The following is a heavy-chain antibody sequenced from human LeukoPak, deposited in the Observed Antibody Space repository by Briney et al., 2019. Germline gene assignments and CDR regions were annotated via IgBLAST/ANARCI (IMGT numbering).Heavy chain of an antibody. V-gene: IGHV4-39*01. CDR3: ARHSGSGSLSRPFDP. CDR2: VYYTGST. J-gene: IGHJ5*02. D-gene: IGHD3-10*01. Sequence: SETLSLTCSVSGPSVTSGGFYWGWLRPPPGKGLXXXASVYYTGSTYYNPSLKSRVTISIDTSKNQFSLSLRSLIAADTAVYYCARHSGSGSLSRPFDPWGQGTLVTVSS. CDR1: GPSVTSGGFY.